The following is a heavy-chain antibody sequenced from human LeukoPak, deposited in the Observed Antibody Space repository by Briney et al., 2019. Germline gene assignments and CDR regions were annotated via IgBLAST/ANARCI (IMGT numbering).Heavy chain of an antibody. Sequence: ASVKVSCKASGNTFTGYYIHWVRQAPGQGLEWMGWINPSGGTNYAQKFQGRVTMTRDTSISTAYMELSSLRSEDTAVYYCARVRQQLVLGSDYYYMDVWGKGTTVTVSS. CDR3: ARVRQQLVLGSDYYYMDV. J-gene: IGHJ6*03. CDR2: INPSGGT. CDR1: GNTFTGYY. D-gene: IGHD6-13*01. V-gene: IGHV1-2*02.